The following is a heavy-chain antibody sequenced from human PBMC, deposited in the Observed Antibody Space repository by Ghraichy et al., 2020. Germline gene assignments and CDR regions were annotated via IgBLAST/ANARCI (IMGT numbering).Heavy chain of an antibody. CDR3: ASLRVPGDFDY. CDR2: IYYSGDT. Sequence: SETLSLTCNVSGGTITSASNYWAWIRQPPGMGLEWIGNIYYSGDTYYNSSLKSRVTMSIDSSKNQFSLRLHSVTAPDTAVYFCASLRVPGDFDYWGQGTLVTVSS. J-gene: IGHJ4*02. D-gene: IGHD3-10*01. CDR1: GGTITSASNY. V-gene: IGHV4-39*01.